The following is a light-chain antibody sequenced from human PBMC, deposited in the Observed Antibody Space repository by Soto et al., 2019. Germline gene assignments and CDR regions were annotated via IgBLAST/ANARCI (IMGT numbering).Light chain of an antibody. CDR2: WAS. CDR1: QSVLYSSNNRNY. J-gene: IGKJ2*01. V-gene: IGKV4-1*01. Sequence: DIVMTQSPDSLAVSLGERATINCKSGQSVLYSSNNRNYLAWYQQKPGQAPKLLIYWASTRESGVPDRFSGSGSGTDFTLTISSLKAEDVAVYYCQQYYTTPYTFGQGTKLEIK. CDR3: QQYYTTPYT.